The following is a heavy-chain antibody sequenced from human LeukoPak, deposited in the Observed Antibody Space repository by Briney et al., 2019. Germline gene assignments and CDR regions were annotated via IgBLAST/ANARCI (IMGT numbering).Heavy chain of an antibody. V-gene: IGHV3-30*18. CDR2: ISYDGSNK. CDR1: GFTFSSYG. J-gene: IGHJ4*02. D-gene: IGHD6-13*01. Sequence: PGGSLRPSCAASGFTFSSYGMHWVRQAPGKGLEWVAVISYDGSNKYYADSVKGRFTISRDSSKNTLYLQMNSLRAEDTAVYYCAKDQGYSSSLYYFDYWGQGTLVTVSS. CDR3: AKDQGYSSSLYYFDY.